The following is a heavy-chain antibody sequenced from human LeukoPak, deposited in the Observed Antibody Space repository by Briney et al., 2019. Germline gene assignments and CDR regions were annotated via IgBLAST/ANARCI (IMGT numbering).Heavy chain of an antibody. D-gene: IGHD1-1*01. J-gene: IGHJ6*02. CDR3: ARTTVHDGYNYYGIDV. V-gene: IGHV6-1*01. CDR2: TCFRCKWYD. Sequence: SQARSLSFASAADGFSSSSAALNWIRQAPARGLEWLARTCFRCKWYDEYAVSVKSRITIMPDTSKNQFSLQLNSVTPEDTAVYYCARTTVHDGYNYYGIDVWGQGTTVTVSS. CDR1: ADGFSSSSAA.